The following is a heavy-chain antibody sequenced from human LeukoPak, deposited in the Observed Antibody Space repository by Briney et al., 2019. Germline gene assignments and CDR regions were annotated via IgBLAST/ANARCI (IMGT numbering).Heavy chain of an antibody. D-gene: IGHD1-26*01. CDR2: INPSGGST. CDR3: ARDLSGSYNWFDP. V-gene: IGHV1-46*01. Sequence: ASVKVSCKTSGYTFTAYYMHWVRQAPGQGLEWMGIINPSGGSTSYAQKSQGRVTMTRDTSTSTVYMELSSLRSEDTAVYYCARDLSGSYNWFDPWGQGTLVTVSS. J-gene: IGHJ5*02. CDR1: GYTFTAYY.